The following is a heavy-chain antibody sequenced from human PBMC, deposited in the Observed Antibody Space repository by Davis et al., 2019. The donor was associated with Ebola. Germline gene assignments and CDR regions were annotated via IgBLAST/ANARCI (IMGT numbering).Heavy chain of an antibody. CDR2: ISGSGGST. Sequence: GGSPRLSCAASGFTFSSCAMSWVRQAPGKGLEWVSAISGSGGSTYYADSVKGRFTISRDNSKNTLYLQMNSLRAEDTAVYYCAKDRQYITMVRDGFDYWGQGTLVTVSS. V-gene: IGHV3-23*01. J-gene: IGHJ4*02. CDR1: GFTFSSCA. D-gene: IGHD3-10*01. CDR3: AKDRQYITMVRDGFDY.